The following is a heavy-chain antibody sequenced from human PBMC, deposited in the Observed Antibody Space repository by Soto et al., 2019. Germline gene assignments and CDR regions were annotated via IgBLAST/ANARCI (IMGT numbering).Heavy chain of an antibody. CDR3: ARDYDSSGYPYYFDY. D-gene: IGHD3-22*01. J-gene: IGHJ4*02. CDR1: GYTFTSYG. V-gene: IGHV1-18*01. Sequence: GASVKVSCKASGYTFTSYGIGWVRQAPGQGLEWMGWISAYNGNTSYAQKLQGRVTMTTDTSTSTAYMELRSLRSDDTAVYYCARDYDSSGYPYYFDYWGQGTLVTVSS. CDR2: ISAYNGNT.